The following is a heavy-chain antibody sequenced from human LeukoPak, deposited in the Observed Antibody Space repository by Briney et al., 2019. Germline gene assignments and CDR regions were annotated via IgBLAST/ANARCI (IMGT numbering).Heavy chain of an antibody. J-gene: IGHJ4*02. CDR2: INDRVDHT. CDR1: GFTFSSYA. V-gene: IGHV3-23*01. CDR3: AKHNAYDNSGYSYHFDS. D-gene: IGHD3-22*01. Sequence: GGSLRLSCAASGFTFSSYAMTWVRQAPGKGLEWVSAINDRVDHTYYTDSVKGRFTISRDHSKSTLYLQMNSLRAEDTAVYYCAKHNAYDNSGYSYHFDSWGQGTLVTVSS.